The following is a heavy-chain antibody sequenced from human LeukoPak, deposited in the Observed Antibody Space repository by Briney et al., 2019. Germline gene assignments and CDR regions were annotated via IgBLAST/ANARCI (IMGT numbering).Heavy chain of an antibody. V-gene: IGHV3-30*19. J-gene: IGHJ4*02. Sequence: GGSLRLSCAASGFTFSSYGMHWVRQAPGKGLEWVAVISYDGSNKYYADSVKGRFTISRDNSKNTLYLQMNSLRAEDTAVYYCARDPGIAAAVYYFDYWGQGTLVTVSS. CDR2: ISYDGSNK. CDR3: ARDPGIAAAVYYFDY. CDR1: GFTFSSYG. D-gene: IGHD6-13*01.